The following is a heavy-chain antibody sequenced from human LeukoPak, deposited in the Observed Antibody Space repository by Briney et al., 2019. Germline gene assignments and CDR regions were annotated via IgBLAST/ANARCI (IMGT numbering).Heavy chain of an antibody. CDR3: VKRRVRDIVVVVAADFDF. CDR2: ISYGGRDI. Sequence: GTSLRLSCTASGFTFSDFAMHWVRQAPGKGLEWVAVISYGGRDIYYADSVKGRFTISRDNSNDTLYLQMSSLRPDDTAIYYCVKRRVRDIVVVVAADFDFWGQGTLVTVSS. D-gene: IGHD2-15*01. CDR1: GFTFSDFA. V-gene: IGHV3-30*18. J-gene: IGHJ4*02.